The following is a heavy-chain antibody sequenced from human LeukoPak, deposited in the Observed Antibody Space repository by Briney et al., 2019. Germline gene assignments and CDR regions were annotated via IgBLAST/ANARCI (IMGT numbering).Heavy chain of an antibody. V-gene: IGHV3-21*01. D-gene: IGHD2-15*01. J-gene: IGHJ6*03. CDR3: ARDLGGYPFFMDV. CDR2: ISSSSSSYI. Sequence: GGSLRPSCAASGFTFSSYSMNWVRQAPGKGLEWVSSISSSSSSYIYYADSVKGRFTISRDNAKNSLYLQMNSLRAEGTAVYYCARDLGGYPFFMDVWGRGTTVIVSS. CDR1: GFTFSSYS.